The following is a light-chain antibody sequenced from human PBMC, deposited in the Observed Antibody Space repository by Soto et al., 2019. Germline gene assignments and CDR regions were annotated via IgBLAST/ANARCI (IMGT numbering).Light chain of an antibody. CDR3: SLSTSSSTLV. Sequence: QSALTQPASVSGSPGQSITISCTGTSSDVGAYNYVSWYQQHPGKAPKLMLYEVSHRPSGVSNWFSGSKSGNTASPTISGLQAEDEADYYCSLSTSSSTLVFGTGTKVTVL. J-gene: IGLJ1*01. CDR2: EVS. V-gene: IGLV2-14*01. CDR1: SSDVGAYNY.